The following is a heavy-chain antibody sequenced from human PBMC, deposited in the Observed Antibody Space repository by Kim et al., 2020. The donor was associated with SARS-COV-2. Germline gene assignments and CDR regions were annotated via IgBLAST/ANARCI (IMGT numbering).Heavy chain of an antibody. V-gene: IGHV3-7*01. J-gene: IGHJ6*02. CDR2: IKQDGSEK. CDR1: GFTFSSYW. Sequence: GGSLRLSCAASGFTFSSYWMSWVRQAPGKGLEWVANIKQDGSEKYYVDSVKGRFTISRDNAKNSLYLQMNSLRAEDTAVYYCARGEWLRFDYYYGMDVWGQGTTVTVSS. D-gene: IGHD5-12*01. CDR3: ARGEWLRFDYYYGMDV.